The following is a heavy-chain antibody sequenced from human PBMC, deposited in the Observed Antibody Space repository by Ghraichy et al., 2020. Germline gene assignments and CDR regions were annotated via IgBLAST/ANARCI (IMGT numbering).Heavy chain of an antibody. Sequence: ETLSLTCAASGFTFSSYAMSWVRQAPGKGLEWVSAISGSGGSTYYADSVKGRFTISRDNSKNTLYLQMNSLRAEDTAVYYCAKDPAPYSSSWRVYYFDYWGQGNLGTVSS. D-gene: IGHD6-13*01. J-gene: IGHJ4*02. CDR3: AKDPAPYSSSWRVYYFDY. V-gene: IGHV3-23*01. CDR1: GFTFSSYA. CDR2: ISGSGGST.